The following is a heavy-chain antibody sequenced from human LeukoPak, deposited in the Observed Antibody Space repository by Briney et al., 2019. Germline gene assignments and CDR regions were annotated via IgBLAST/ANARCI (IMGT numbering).Heavy chain of an antibody. D-gene: IGHD6-19*01. V-gene: IGHV6-1*01. Sequence: SQTLSLTCAISGDSVSSNSAAWNWIRQSPSRGLEWLGRTYYRSKWYNDYAVSVKSRITINPDTSKNQFSLQLNSVTPEDTAVYYCARGPTAPGYSSGWYVSDYYYYMDVWGKGTTVTISS. CDR1: GDSVSSNSAA. CDR3: ARGPTAPGYSSGWYVSDYYYYMDV. J-gene: IGHJ6*03. CDR2: TYYRSKWYN.